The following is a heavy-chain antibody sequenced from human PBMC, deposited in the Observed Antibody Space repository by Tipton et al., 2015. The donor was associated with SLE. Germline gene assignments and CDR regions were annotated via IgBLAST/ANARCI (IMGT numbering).Heavy chain of an antibody. CDR3: ASSHYDSSGYFQH. Sequence: QLVQSGAEVKKPGESLKISCKGSGYSFTSYWIGWVRQMPGKGLEWMGRIDPSDSYTNYSPSFQGHVTISTDKSISTASLQWSSLKASDTAMYYCASSHYDSSGYFQHWGQGTLVTVSS. V-gene: IGHV5-10-1*01. CDR1: GYSFTSYW. J-gene: IGHJ1*01. CDR2: IDPSDSYT. D-gene: IGHD3-22*01.